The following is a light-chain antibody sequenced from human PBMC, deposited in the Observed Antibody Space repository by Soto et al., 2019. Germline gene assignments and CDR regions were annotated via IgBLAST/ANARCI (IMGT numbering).Light chain of an antibody. CDR3: QQTYSTPWT. CDR1: QSIGTD. J-gene: IGKJ1*01. Sequence: DLQMTQSPSSLSASLGDRVSITCRTNQSIGTDLNWYQQKPGKAPKLLISGASTLQGGVPSRFSGSVSGTEFTLTISSLQPGDLATYFCQQTYSTPWTFAQGTKVDI. V-gene: IGKV1-39*01. CDR2: GAS.